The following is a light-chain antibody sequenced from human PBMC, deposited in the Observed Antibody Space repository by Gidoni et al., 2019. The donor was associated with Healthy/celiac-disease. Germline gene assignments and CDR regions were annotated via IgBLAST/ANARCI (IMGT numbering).Light chain of an antibody. CDR2: GAS. Sequence: ASQSVSSSYLAWYQQKPGQAPRLLIYGASSRATGIPDRFSGSGSGTDFTLTISRLEPEDFVVYYCQQYGSSSFTFGPGTKVDIK. CDR1: QSVSSSY. J-gene: IGKJ3*01. V-gene: IGKV3-20*01. CDR3: QQYGSSSFT.